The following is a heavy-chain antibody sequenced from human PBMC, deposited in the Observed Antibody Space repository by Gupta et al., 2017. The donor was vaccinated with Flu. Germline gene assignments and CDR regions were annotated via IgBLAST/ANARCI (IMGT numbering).Heavy chain of an antibody. J-gene: IGHJ5*02. CDR1: SIDNYY. CDR3: ARGDTYCKNWFAT. Sequence: SIDNYYWGWIRQPPGKGLEWIGFVYYSGTTNYNPSLKSRLTLSLDTSQNQVSLKLTSVPAADTAVYYCARGDTYCKNWFATWGQGILVPVSS. CDR2: VYYSGTT. V-gene: IGHV4-59*01. D-gene: IGHD2-21*02.